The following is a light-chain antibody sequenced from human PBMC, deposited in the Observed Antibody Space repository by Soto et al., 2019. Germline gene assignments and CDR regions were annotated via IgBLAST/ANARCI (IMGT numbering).Light chain of an antibody. J-gene: IGKJ5*01. CDR2: WVS. Sequence: DVVMTQSPLSLPVTLGQPASISCRSSQSLVYRDGNTYLYWFQQRPGQSPRRLIYWVSNRDSGVPDRFSGSGSGTDFTLRISRVEAEDVGVYYCMQSAYWPHTFGQGTLLEIK. CDR3: MQSAYWPHT. CDR1: QSLVYRDGNTY. V-gene: IGKV2-30*01.